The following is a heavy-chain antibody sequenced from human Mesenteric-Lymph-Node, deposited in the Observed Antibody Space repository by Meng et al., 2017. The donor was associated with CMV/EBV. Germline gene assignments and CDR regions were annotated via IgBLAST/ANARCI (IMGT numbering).Heavy chain of an antibody. CDR1: GGSISSYY. CDR2: IYYSGST. CDR3: AREGACSSTSCYLDRYWFDP. Sequence: SETLSLTCTVSGGSISSYYWNWIRQPPGKGLEWIGYIYYSGSTNYNPSLKSRVTISVDTTKNQFSLNLNSVTAADPAVYYCAREGACSSTSCYLDRYWFDPWGQGTLVTVSS. J-gene: IGHJ5*02. V-gene: IGHV4-59*01. D-gene: IGHD2-2*01.